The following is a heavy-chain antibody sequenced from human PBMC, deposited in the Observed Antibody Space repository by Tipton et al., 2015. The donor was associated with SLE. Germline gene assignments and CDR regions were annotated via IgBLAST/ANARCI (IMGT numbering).Heavy chain of an antibody. CDR1: GYSISSGYY. Sequence: TLSLTCTVSGYSISSGYYWSWIRQPPGKGLQWVGHIYHSGTTYYNPSLKSRVTMSVDTSKNQFSLKLSSVTAADTAVYYCARGYYDFWSGYGIYGMDVWGQGTTVTVSS. J-gene: IGHJ6*02. D-gene: IGHD3-3*01. V-gene: IGHV4-38-2*02. CDR3: ARGYYDFWSGYGIYGMDV. CDR2: IYHSGTT.